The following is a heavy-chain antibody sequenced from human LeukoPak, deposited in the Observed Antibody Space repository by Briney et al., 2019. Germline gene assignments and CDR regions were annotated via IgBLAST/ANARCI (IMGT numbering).Heavy chain of an antibody. V-gene: IGHV1-3*01. Sequence: ASMKVSCKASGYTFTSYAMHWVRQAPGQRLEWMGWINAGNGNTKYSQKFQGRVTITRDTSASTAYMELSSLRSEDTAVYYCARGFCSGGSCYPPFDYWGQGTLVTVSS. J-gene: IGHJ4*02. CDR2: INAGNGNT. CDR3: ARGFCSGGSCYPPFDY. D-gene: IGHD2-15*01. CDR1: GYTFTSYA.